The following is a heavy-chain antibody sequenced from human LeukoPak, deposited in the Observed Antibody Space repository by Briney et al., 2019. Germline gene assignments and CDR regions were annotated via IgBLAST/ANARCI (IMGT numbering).Heavy chain of an antibody. CDR1: GFTISDNY. CDR3: AVSGYSYGDRFDY. CDR2: VYSGGTT. Sequence: GGSLRLSCAASGFTISDNYMSWVRQAPGKGLGWVSFVYSGGTTYYADSVKGRFTISRDNSKNTLYLQMNSLRAEDTAVYYCAVSGYSYGDRFDYWGQGTLVTVSS. V-gene: IGHV3-53*01. D-gene: IGHD5-18*01. J-gene: IGHJ4*02.